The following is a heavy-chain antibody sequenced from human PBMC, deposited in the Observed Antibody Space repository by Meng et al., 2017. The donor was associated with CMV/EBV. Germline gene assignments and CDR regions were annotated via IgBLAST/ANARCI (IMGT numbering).Heavy chain of an antibody. Sequence: GYTFTSYYMRWVRQAPGQGLEWMGIINPSGGSTSYEQKFQGRVTMTRDTSTSTVYMELSSLRSEDTAVYYCARAGQEYSSSWYGFDYWGQGTLVTVSS. V-gene: IGHV1-46*01. D-gene: IGHD6-13*01. CDR2: INPSGGST. CDR3: ARAGQEYSSSWYGFDY. CDR1: GYTFTSYY. J-gene: IGHJ4*02.